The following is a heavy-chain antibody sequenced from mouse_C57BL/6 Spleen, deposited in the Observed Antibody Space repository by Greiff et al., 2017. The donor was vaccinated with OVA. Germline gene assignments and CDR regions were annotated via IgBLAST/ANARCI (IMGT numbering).Heavy chain of an antibody. Sequence: EVKVVESGGGLVQPGGSLSLSCAASGFTFTDYYMSWVRQPPGTALEWLGFIRNKANGYTTEYSASVKGRFTISRDNSQSILYLQMNALRAEDSATYYCARLGGYDEGNAMDDWGQGTSVTVSS. V-gene: IGHV7-3*01. J-gene: IGHJ4*01. CDR2: IRNKANGYTT. D-gene: IGHD2-2*01. CDR3: ARLGGYDEGNAMDD. CDR1: GFTFTDYY.